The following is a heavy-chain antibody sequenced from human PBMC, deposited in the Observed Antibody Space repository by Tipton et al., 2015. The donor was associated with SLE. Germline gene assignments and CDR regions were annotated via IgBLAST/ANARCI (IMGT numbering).Heavy chain of an antibody. CDR1: GYTFTSYA. D-gene: IGHD6-19*01. Sequence: QLVQSGPEVKKPGASVKVSCKASGYTFTSYAMHWVRQAPGQRLEWMGWINAGNGNTKYSQKFQGRVTITRDTSASTAYMELSSLRSEDTAVYYCARGPELLQSRGWHAFDIWGQGTMVTVSS. CDR3: ARGPELLQSRGWHAFDI. J-gene: IGHJ3*02. CDR2: INAGNGNT. V-gene: IGHV1-3*01.